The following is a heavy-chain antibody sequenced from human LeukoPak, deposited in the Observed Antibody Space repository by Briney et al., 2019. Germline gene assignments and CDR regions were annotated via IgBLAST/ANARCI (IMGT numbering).Heavy chain of an antibody. D-gene: IGHD4-23*01. CDR3: ARGRGNPYFDY. CDR2: ISSSSSYI. CDR1: GFTFSSYS. Sequence: GGSPRLSCAASGFTFSSYSMNWVRQAPGKGLEWVSSISSSSSYIYYADSVKGRFTISRDNAKNSLYLQMNSLRAEDTAVYYCARGRGNPYFDYWGQGTLVTVSS. V-gene: IGHV3-21*01. J-gene: IGHJ4*02.